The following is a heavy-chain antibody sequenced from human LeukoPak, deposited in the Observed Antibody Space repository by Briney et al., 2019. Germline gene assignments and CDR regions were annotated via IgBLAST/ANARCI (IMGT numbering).Heavy chain of an antibody. CDR1: GFTFSNYW. CDR2: INRDGSTT. V-gene: IGHV3-74*01. J-gene: IGHJ4*02. CDR3: ARDRKSGESSEIDF. Sequence: LSGGSLRLSCAASGFTFSNYWVHWVRQAPGKGLVWVSRINRDGSTTNYADSVKGRFTVSRDNAKNTLNLQMNSLRAEDTAVYYCARDRKSGESSEIDFWGQGTLVTVSS. D-gene: IGHD3-10*01.